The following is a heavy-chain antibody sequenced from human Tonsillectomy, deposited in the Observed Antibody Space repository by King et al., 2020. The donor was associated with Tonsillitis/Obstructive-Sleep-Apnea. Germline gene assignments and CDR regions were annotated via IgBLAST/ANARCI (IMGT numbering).Heavy chain of an antibody. CDR3: VRDSGWPNAAFDY. Sequence: VQLVESGGGVVQPGRSLRLSCAASGFTFRIYGMHWVRQAPGKGLEWVAVIWNDGSNKYHADSVKGRFTISRDNAENTLYMQMNSLRAEDTAVYYCVRDSGWPNAAFDYWGQGTLVTVSS. D-gene: IGHD6-19*01. V-gene: IGHV3-33*01. J-gene: IGHJ4*02. CDR1: GFTFRIYG. CDR2: IWNDGSNK.